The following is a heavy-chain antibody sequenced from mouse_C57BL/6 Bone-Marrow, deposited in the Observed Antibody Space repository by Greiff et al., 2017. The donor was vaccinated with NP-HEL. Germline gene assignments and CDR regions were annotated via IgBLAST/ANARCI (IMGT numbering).Heavy chain of an antibody. CDR3: ARGGSSSYYAMDY. CDR2: INPNNGGT. J-gene: IGHJ4*01. CDR1: GYTFTDYN. V-gene: IGHV1-22*01. Sequence: VQLQQSGPELVNPGASVKMSCKASGYTFTDYNMHWVKQSHGKSLEWIGYINPNNGGTSYNQKFKGKATLTVNKSSSTAYMELRSLTSEDSAVYYCARGGSSSYYAMDYWGQGTSVTVSS. D-gene: IGHD1-1*01.